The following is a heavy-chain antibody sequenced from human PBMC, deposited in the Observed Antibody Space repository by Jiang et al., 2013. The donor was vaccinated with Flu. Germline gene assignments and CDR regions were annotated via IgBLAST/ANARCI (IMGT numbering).Heavy chain of an antibody. CDR2: IIPILGIA. CDR3: ARDLHSGSHRGAFDI. Sequence: SGAEVKKPGSSVKVSCKASGGTFSSYTISWVRQAPGQGLEWMGRIIPILGIANYAQKFQGRVTITADKSTSTAYMELSSLRSEDTAVYYCARDLHSGSHRGAFDIWGQGTMVTVSS. CDR1: GGTFSSYT. J-gene: IGHJ3*02. D-gene: IGHD1-26*01. V-gene: IGHV1-69*04.